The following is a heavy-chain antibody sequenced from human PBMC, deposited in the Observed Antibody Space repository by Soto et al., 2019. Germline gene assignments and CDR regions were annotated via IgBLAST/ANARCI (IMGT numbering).Heavy chain of an antibody. CDR1: GDSVNSAY. CDR3: ARTDAYNSSFFDS. D-gene: IGHD6-6*01. V-gene: IGHV4-31*03. CDR2: IYHAGRT. Sequence: QVQLQEMGPGLVKPSQTLTVTCTVSGDSVNSAYWSWIRQLPGKGLEWMGNIYHAGRTFYNPSLKSGLAISIDTSKPLFSLKLRSGIASDTAVYYCARTDAYNSSFFDSWGQGTVVTVSS. J-gene: IGHJ4*02.